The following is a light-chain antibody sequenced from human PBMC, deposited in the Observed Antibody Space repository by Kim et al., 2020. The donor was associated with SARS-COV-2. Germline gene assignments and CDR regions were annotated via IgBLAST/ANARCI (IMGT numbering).Light chain of an antibody. V-gene: IGKV1-27*01. J-gene: IGKJ2*01. CDR1: QDIRNY. CDR2: DAP. Sequence: YIGDRVTTAWRASQDIRNYLACYQQKPGKVPKFLIYDAPTLQSGVPSRFSGSGSGPDFTLTISSLQPEDVTTYYCQQYYSAPYTFGKGNKLEI. CDR3: QQYYSAPYT.